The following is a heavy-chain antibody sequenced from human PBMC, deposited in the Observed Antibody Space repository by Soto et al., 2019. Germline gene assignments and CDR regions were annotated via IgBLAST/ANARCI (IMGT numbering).Heavy chain of an antibody. CDR1: GFTFSSYA. Sequence: GGSLRLSCAASGFTFSSYAMHWVRQAPGKGLEWVAVISYDGSNKYYADSVKGRFTISRDNSKNTLYLQMNSLRAEDTAVYYCARELSSSWANYYYSYGMYVWGQETTVTVSS. D-gene: IGHD6-13*01. CDR2: ISYDGSNK. V-gene: IGHV3-30-3*01. J-gene: IGHJ6*02. CDR3: ARELSSSWANYYYSYGMYV.